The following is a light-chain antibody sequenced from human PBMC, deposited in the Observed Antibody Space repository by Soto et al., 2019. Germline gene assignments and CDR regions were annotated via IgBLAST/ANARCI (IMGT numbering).Light chain of an antibody. CDR1: QSVDKF. J-gene: IGKJ5*01. CDR3: QQYNNWPPIT. CDR2: DSS. V-gene: IGKV3-11*01. Sequence: EVELTQSPATLSLSPGETATLSCRASQSVDKFLAWYQQRPGQPPRLLIFDSSNRATGVPVRFSGSGSGTVFTLTIGRLEPEDSAVYYCQQYNNWPPITFGQGTRLEIK.